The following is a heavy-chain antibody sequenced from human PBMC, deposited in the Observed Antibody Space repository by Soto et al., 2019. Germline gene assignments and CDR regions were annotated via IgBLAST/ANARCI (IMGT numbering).Heavy chain of an antibody. V-gene: IGHV3-30*18. CDR1: GFTFSSYG. J-gene: IGHJ6*02. CDR3: GKDVVVGATTGLGDYYYYYGMDV. D-gene: IGHD1-26*01. Sequence: QVQLVESGGGVVQPGRSLRLSCAASGFTFSSYGMHWVRQAPGKGLEWVAVISYDGSNKYYADSVKGRFTISRDNSKNTLYLQMNSLRAEDTAVYYCGKDVVVGATTGLGDYYYYYGMDVWGQGTTVTVSS. CDR2: ISYDGSNK.